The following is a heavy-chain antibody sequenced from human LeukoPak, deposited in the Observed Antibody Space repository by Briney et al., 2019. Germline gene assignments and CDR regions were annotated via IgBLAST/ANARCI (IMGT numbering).Heavy chain of an antibody. CDR1: GYTFTSYL. J-gene: IGHJ4*02. V-gene: IGHV1-18*01. Sequence: GAAVNVSFKSSGYTFTSYLISWLRQPPGQGLEWVGWIRAYNGNTNYAQKLQGRVTMTTDTSTSTAYMELRSLRSDDTAVYYCARDGYGAAFDYWGQGTLVTVSS. CDR2: IRAYNGNT. CDR3: ARDGYGAAFDY. D-gene: IGHD4-17*01.